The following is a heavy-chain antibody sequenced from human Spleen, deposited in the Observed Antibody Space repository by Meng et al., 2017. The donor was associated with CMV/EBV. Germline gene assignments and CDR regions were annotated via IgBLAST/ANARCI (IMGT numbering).Heavy chain of an antibody. D-gene: IGHD2/OR15-2a*01. V-gene: IGHV3-53*01. CDR3: ARDLSNGDY. CDR2: IYSGGST. CDR1: GFTFSSYS. Sequence: GESLKISCAASGFTFSSYSMNWVRQAPGKGLEWVSVIYSGGSTYYADSVKGRFTISRDNSKNTLYLQMNSLRAEDTAVYYCARDLSNGDYWGQGTLVTVSS. J-gene: IGHJ4*02.